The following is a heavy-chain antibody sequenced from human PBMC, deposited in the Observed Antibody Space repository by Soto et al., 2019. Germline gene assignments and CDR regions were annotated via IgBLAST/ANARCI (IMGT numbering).Heavy chain of an antibody. CDR1: GFTFSSYA. CDR3: AKDYSSSWSRGVNWFDP. V-gene: IGHV3-23*01. Sequence: GGSLRLSCAASGFTFSSYAMSWVRQAPGKGLEWVSAISGSGGSTYYADSVKGRFTISRDNSKNTLYLQMNSLRAEDTAVYYCAKDYSSSWSRGVNWFDPWGQGTLVTVSS. D-gene: IGHD6-13*01. CDR2: ISGSGGST. J-gene: IGHJ5*02.